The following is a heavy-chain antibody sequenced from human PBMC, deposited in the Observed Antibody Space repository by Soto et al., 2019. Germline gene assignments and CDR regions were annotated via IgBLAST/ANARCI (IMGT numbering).Heavy chain of an antibody. J-gene: IGHJ3*02. CDR2: IIPIFGTA. Sequence: ASVKVSCKASGGTFSSYAISWVRQAPGQGLEWMGGIIPIFGTANYAQKFQGRVTITADESTSTAYMELSSLRSEDTAVYYCARDTTGVGATRGDAFDIWGQGTMVTV. V-gene: IGHV1-69*13. CDR1: GGTFSSYA. CDR3: ARDTTGVGATRGDAFDI. D-gene: IGHD1-26*01.